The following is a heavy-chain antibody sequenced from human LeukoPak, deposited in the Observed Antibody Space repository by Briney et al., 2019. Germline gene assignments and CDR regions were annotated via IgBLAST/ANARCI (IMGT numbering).Heavy chain of an antibody. D-gene: IGHD2-8*01. J-gene: IGHJ6*03. CDR2: IYYSGST. CDR3: ARGSRYCTNGVCYRYYYYYMDV. CDR1: GGSISSYY. Sequence: SETLSLTCTVSGGSISSYYWSWIRQPPGKGLEWIGYIYYSGSTNYNPSLKSRVTISVDTSKNPFSLKLSSVTAADTAVYYCARGSRYCTNGVCYRYYYYYMDVWGKGTTVTVSS. V-gene: IGHV4-59*01.